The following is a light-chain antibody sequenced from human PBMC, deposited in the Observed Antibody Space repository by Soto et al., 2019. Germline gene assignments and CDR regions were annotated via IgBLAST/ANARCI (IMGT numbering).Light chain of an antibody. CDR3: EPRSNWHPYT. Sequence: EIVLTQSPATLSLSPGERATLSCRASQSVSSYLAWYQQKPGQAPRLLIYATSTRATGTPARFSGSGSGTDSNLTISTPVPKTWAVSYCEPRSNWHPYTFGQGTKLEIK. V-gene: IGKV3-11*01. CDR1: QSVSSY. J-gene: IGKJ2*01. CDR2: ATS.